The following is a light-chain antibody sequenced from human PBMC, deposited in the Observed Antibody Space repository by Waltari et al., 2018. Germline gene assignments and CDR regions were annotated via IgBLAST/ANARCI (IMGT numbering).Light chain of an antibody. Sequence: EIVLAQSPDTLSLSPGERANLSCRASQTVRSNYLAWFQQKPGQAPRLLIYGASSRATGIPDRFSGSGSGTDFTLTISRLEPEDFAVYYCQQYVSPPETFGHGTKVEI. CDR2: GAS. CDR1: QTVRSNY. J-gene: IGKJ1*01. V-gene: IGKV3-20*01. CDR3: QQYVSPPET.